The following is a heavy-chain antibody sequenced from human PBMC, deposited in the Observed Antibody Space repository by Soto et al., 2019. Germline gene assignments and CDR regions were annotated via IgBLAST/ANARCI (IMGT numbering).Heavy chain of an antibody. D-gene: IGHD3-22*01. Sequence: PGGSLRLSCAASGFTFSSYAMHWVRQAPGKGLEWVAVISYDGSNKYYADSVKGRFTISRDNSKNTLYLQMNSLRAEDTAVYYCARVPNYYDSSGYYYDYYGMDVWGQGTTVTVSS. CDR3: ARVPNYYDSSGYYYDYYGMDV. J-gene: IGHJ6*02. CDR2: ISYDGSNK. V-gene: IGHV3-30-3*01. CDR1: GFTFSSYA.